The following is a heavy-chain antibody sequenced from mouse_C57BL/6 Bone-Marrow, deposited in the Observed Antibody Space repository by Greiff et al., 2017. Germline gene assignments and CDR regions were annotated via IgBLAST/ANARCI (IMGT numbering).Heavy chain of an antibody. CDR2: IDPSDSYT. J-gene: IGHJ4*01. CDR1: GYTFTSYW. CDR3: ARDDYYAMDY. Sequence: QVQLQQPGAELVKPGASVQLSCKASGYTFTSYWMQWVKQRPGQGLEWIGEIDPSDSYTNYNQKFKGKATLTVDTSSSTAYMQLSSLTSEDSAVYYCARDDYYAMDYWGQGTSVTVSS. V-gene: IGHV1-50*01.